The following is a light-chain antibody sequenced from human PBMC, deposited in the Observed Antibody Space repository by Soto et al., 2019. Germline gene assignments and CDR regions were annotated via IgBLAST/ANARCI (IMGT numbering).Light chain of an antibody. Sequence: QPVLTQSPSASASVGASVKLTCTLSSGPSSYAIAWHQQQPEKAPRYLMKFNSDGSHNKGDGIPDRFSVSSSVADHYLAISNLQSEDEADYYCQTWGTGSHVVVGGGTELTVL. CDR1: SGPSSYA. V-gene: IGLV4-69*01. J-gene: IGLJ2*01. CDR2: FNSDGSH. CDR3: QTWGTGSHVV.